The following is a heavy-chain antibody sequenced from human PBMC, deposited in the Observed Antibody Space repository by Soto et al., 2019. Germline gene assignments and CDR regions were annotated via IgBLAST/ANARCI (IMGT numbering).Heavy chain of an antibody. V-gene: IGHV3-30-3*01. CDR3: APDSYGSLPNWFDP. J-gene: IGHJ5*02. CDR1: GFTFSSYA. CDR2: ISYDGSNK. Sequence: PGGSLRLSCAASGFTFSSYAMHWVRQVPGKGLEWVAVISYDGSNKYYADSVKGRFTISRDNSKNTLYLQMNSLRAEDTAVYYCAPDSYGSLPNWFDPWGQGTLVTVSS. D-gene: IGHD3-10*01.